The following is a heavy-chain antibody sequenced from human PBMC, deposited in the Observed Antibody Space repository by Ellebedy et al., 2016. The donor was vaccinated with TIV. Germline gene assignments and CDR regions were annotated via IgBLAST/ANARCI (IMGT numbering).Heavy chain of an antibody. J-gene: IGHJ4*02. CDR1: GFTFSTYA. V-gene: IGHV3-23*01. CDR2: IRASGINT. Sequence: GESLKISCAASGFTFSTYAVSWVRQAPGKGLELVSAIRASGINTYHADSVKGRFTISRDNSKNTLYLQMNSLRAEDTAVYYCAKGSVAGPRGYFDYWGQGTLVTVSS. D-gene: IGHD6-19*01. CDR3: AKGSVAGPRGYFDY.